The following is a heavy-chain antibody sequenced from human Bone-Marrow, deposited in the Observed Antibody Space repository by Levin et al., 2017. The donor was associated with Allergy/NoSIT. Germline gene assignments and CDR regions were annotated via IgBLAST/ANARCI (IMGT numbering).Heavy chain of an antibody. V-gene: IGHV4-30-2*01. J-gene: IGHJ4*02. Sequence: SETLSLTCAVSGGSISSDGYSWSWIRQPPGKDLEWIGYIYHSGSSYYNPSLKSRVTMSVDRSKNHFSLKVTSVTAADTSAYFCARRYFVILTGVYYFESWGRGSLVTVSS. CDR3: ARRYFVILTGVYYFES. D-gene: IGHD3-9*01. CDR1: GGSISSDGYS. CDR2: IYHSGSS.